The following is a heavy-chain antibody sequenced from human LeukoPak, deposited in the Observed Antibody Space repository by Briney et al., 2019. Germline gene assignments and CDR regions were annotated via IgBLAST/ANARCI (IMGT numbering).Heavy chain of an antibody. J-gene: IGHJ4*02. V-gene: IGHV3-7*01. D-gene: IGHD5-24*01. CDR3: AAWTDRGYNF. Sequence: PGGSLRLSCAASGLTFSSSWMNWVRQAPGKGLEWVANINPDGSQKRFVDSVMGRFTMSRDNAKNSLYLQMNSLRVEDTAVFYCAAWTDRGYNFWGQGTLVTVSS. CDR1: GLTFSSSW. CDR2: INPDGSQK.